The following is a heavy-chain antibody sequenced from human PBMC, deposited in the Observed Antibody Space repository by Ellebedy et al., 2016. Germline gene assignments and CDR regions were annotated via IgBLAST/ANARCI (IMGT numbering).Heavy chain of an antibody. Sequence: SETLSLXXNVSGGSTDNYSWSWIRQPPGKGLQWIGNIHYSGTINNNPSLKSRVTISIDTSKSQFSLKLSSVTAADTAVYFCARESDDFSSGSAWYYYMDVWGKGATVTVSS. CDR3: ARESDDFSSGSAWYYYMDV. CDR2: IHYSGTI. J-gene: IGHJ6*03. D-gene: IGHD3-3*01. CDR1: GGSTDNYS. V-gene: IGHV4-59*01.